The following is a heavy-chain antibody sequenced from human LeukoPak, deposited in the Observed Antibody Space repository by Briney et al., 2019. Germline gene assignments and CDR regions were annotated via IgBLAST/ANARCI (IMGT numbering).Heavy chain of an antibody. CDR2: IIPIFGTA. D-gene: IGHD1-26*01. Sequence: SVKVSCKASGGTFGSYAISWVRQAPGQGLEWMGGIIPIFGTANYAQKFQGRVTITADESTSTAYMELSSLRSEDTAVYYCARDAGYSDYYYYMDVWGKGTTVTVSS. V-gene: IGHV1-69*01. J-gene: IGHJ6*03. CDR3: ARDAGYSDYYYYMDV. CDR1: GGTFGSYA.